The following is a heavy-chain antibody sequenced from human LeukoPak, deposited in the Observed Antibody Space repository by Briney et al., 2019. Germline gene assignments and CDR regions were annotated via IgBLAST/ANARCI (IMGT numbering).Heavy chain of an antibody. CDR3: ASLKAWDIAVAGAFDY. V-gene: IGHV1-69*02. J-gene: IGHJ4*02. D-gene: IGHD6-19*01. Sequence: SSVKVSCKASGGTFSSYTISWVRQAPGQGLEWMGRIIPILGIANCAQKFQGRVTITADKSTSTGYMELSSLRSEDTAVYYCASLKAWDIAVAGAFDYWGKGTLVTVSS. CDR1: GGTFSSYT. CDR2: IIPILGIA.